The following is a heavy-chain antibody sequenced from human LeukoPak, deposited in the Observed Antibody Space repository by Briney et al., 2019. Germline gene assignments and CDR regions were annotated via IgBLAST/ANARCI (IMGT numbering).Heavy chain of an antibody. V-gene: IGHV3-30*18. Sequence: GGSLRLSCAASGFTFSSYGMHWVRQAPGKGLEWVAVISYDGSNKYYADSVKGRFTISRDNSKNTLYLQMNSLRAEDTAVYYCAKEIWTRGDYWGQGTLVTVSS. CDR3: AKEIWTRGDY. D-gene: IGHD3/OR15-3a*01. CDR2: ISYDGSNK. J-gene: IGHJ4*02. CDR1: GFTFSSYG.